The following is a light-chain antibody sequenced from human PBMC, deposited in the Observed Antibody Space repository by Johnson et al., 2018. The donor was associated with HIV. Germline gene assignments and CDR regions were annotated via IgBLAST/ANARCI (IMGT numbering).Light chain of an antibody. CDR1: SSNIGNNF. J-gene: IGLJ1*01. Sequence: QSVLTQPPSVSAAPGQKVTVSCSGSSSNIGNNFVSWYQQVPVTAPKLLIYDTDKRPSGIPDRFSGSKSGTSATLGITGLQPGDEADYYCGTWDSSLSTYVFGTGTKVTVL. CDR2: DTD. CDR3: GTWDSSLSTYV. V-gene: IGLV1-51*01.